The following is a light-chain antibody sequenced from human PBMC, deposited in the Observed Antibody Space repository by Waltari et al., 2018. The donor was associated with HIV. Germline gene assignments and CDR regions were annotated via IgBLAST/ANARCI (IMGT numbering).Light chain of an antibody. V-gene: IGLV1-47*01. Sequence: QSVLTQPPSASGTLGQKVTISCSGGPANIGATFVFWFQQFPGTAPKLLIYRDNLRHSGVPARFSGSKSGTSASLTISGLRSDDEAHYFCAVLDDTLGGGVFGGGTKLTVL. CDR2: RDN. J-gene: IGLJ2*01. CDR3: AVLDDTLGGGV. CDR1: PANIGATF.